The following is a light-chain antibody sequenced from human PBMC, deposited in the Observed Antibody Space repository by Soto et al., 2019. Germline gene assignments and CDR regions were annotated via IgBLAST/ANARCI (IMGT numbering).Light chain of an antibody. J-gene: IGLJ1*01. CDR3: CSYTSSDTYV. V-gene: IGLV2-14*01. Sequence: QSALTQPASLSGAPGQSITISCTGTSSDVGGYDFVSWYQQHPGKAPKVMIYDVSNRPSGVSNRLSGSKSGNTASLTISGLQAEDEADYYCCSYTSSDTYVFGTGTKVTVL. CDR1: SSDVGGYDF. CDR2: DVS.